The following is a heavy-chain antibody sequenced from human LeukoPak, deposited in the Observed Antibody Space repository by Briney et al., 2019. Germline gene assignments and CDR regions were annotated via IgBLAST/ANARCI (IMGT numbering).Heavy chain of an antibody. D-gene: IGHD3-22*01. CDR3: ARDPSYDSSGYPLYYYYGMDV. Sequence: SVTVSFKSSGGTFSSYAISWVRQAPGQGLEWMGRIIPIFGIANYAQKFQGRVTITADKSTSTAYMELSSLRSEDTAVYYCARDPSYDSSGYPLYYYYGMDVWGQGTTVTVSS. CDR1: GGTFSSYA. CDR2: IIPIFGIA. J-gene: IGHJ6*02. V-gene: IGHV1-69*04.